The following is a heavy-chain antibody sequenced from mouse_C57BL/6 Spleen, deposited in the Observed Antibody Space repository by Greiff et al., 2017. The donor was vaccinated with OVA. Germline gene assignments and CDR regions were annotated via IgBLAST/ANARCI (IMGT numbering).Heavy chain of an antibody. V-gene: IGHV3-6*01. CDR1: GYSFTSGYY. Sequence: ESGPGLVKPSQSLSITCSVTGYSFTSGYYWYWIRQFPGNILEWMGYLSYDGSTNYNPSLKNRISITRDSSNHPFFLKLNSVTTEDTATYYCAREDDYAFAYWGQGTLVTVSA. J-gene: IGHJ3*01. D-gene: IGHD2-4*01. CDR3: AREDDYAFAY. CDR2: LSYDGST.